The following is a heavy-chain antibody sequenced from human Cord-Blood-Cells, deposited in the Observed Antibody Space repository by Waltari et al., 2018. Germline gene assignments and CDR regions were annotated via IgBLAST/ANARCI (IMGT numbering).Heavy chain of an antibody. D-gene: IGHD6-13*01. CDR1: GGAISSYY. V-gene: IGHV4-59*01. Sequence: QVQLQDSGPGLVKPSETLSLTCTVSGGAISSYYGSWTRQPPGKGLEWIGYIYYSGSTNYNPSLKSRVTISVDTSKNQFSLKLSSVTAADTAVYYCARAIAAAGAFDIWGQGTMVTVSS. J-gene: IGHJ3*02. CDR2: IYYSGST. CDR3: ARAIAAAGAFDI.